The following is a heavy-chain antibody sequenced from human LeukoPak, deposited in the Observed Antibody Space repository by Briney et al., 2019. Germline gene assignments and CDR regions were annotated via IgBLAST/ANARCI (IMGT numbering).Heavy chain of an antibody. J-gene: IGHJ4*02. V-gene: IGHV1-8*01. D-gene: IGHD4-11*01. CDR2: MNPNSGNT. CDR3: AKEGYSNSHFDY. Sequence: ASVKVSCKASGYTFTSYDINWVRQATGQGLEWMGWMNPNSGNTGYAQKFQGRVTMTRNTSISTAYMELNSLRAEDTAVYYCAKEGYSNSHFDYWGQGTLVTVSS. CDR1: GYTFTSYD.